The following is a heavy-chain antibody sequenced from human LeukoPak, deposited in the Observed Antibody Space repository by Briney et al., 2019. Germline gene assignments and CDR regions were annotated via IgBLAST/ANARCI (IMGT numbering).Heavy chain of an antibody. J-gene: IGHJ4*02. CDR2: INSDGSST. V-gene: IGHV3-74*01. D-gene: IGHD7-27*01. Sequence: GGSLRLSCAASGFTFNSYWMHWVRQAPGKGLVWVSRINSDGSSTSYADSVKSRFTISRDNAKNTLYLQMNSLRAEDTAVYYCARDIWALDYFDYWGQGTLATVSS. CDR1: GFTFNSYW. CDR3: ARDIWALDYFDY.